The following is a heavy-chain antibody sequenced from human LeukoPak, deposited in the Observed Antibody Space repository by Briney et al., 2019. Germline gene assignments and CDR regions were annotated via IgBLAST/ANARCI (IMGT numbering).Heavy chain of an antibody. CDR2: IYTSGTT. V-gene: IGHV4-4*07. CDR1: GGSISSYY. CDR3: ARAPTGTGGWNWFDP. J-gene: IGHJ5*02. Sequence: PSETLSLTCTVSGGSISSYYWSWIRQPAGRGLELIGRIYTSGTTNYNPSLKSRVTMSVDTSKNQFSLKLSSVTAADTAVYYCARAPTGTGGWNWFDPWGQGTLVTVSS. D-gene: IGHD1-1*01.